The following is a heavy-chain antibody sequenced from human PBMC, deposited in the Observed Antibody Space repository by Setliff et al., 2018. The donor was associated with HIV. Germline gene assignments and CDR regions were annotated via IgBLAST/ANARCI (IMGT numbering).Heavy chain of an antibody. D-gene: IGHD3-10*01. CDR2: IYHSGLT. Sequence: SETLSLTCAVSGYSISSGYYWGWIRQPPGKGLEWIGSIYHSGLTFYNPSLKSRVTISGDTSKNQFSRRLSSVTAADTAVYYCARLGGGREDYWGQGTLVTVSS. J-gene: IGHJ4*02. V-gene: IGHV4-38-2*01. CDR3: ARLGGGREDY. CDR1: GYSISSGYY.